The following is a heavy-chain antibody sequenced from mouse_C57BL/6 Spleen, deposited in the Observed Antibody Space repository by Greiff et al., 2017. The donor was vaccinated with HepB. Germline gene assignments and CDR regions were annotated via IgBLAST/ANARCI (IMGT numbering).Heavy chain of an antibody. D-gene: IGHD1-1*01. CDR2: IYPGSGST. J-gene: IGHJ4*01. CDR3: EREGATVVPYAMDY. CDR1: GYTFTSYW. Sequence: QVQLQQPGAELVKPGASVKMSCKASGYTFTSYWITWVKQRPGQGLEWIGDIYPGSGSTNYNEKFKSKATLTVDTSSSTAYMQLSSLTSEDSAVYYCEREGATVVPYAMDYWGQGTSVTVAS. V-gene: IGHV1-55*01.